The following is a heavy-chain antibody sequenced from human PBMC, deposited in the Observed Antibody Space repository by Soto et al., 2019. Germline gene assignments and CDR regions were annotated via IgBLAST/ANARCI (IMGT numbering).Heavy chain of an antibody. D-gene: IGHD3-10*01. CDR2: IHSDGSST. CDR3: AGEDVGFFDL. CDR1: DFTFSYYW. J-gene: IGHJ3*01. Sequence: EVQLVESGGGLVQPGGSLRLSCVASDFTFSYYWMHWVRQVPGKGLVWVSRIHSDGSSTTYADTIKGRFTSSRDNAKNMLYVQMACRRVEDTAVYYCAGEDVGFFDLWGQGTMLTVSS. V-gene: IGHV3-74*03.